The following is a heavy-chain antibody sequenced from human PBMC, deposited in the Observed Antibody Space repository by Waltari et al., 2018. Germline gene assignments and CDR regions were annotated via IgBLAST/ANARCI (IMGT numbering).Heavy chain of an antibody. CDR1: GFTFSSYS. Sequence: EVQLVESGGGLVKPGGSLRLSCAASGFTFSSYSMNWVRQPPGKGLEWVSSISSSSSDIYYADSVKGRFTISRDNAKNSLYLQMNSLRAEDTAVYYCARVCSSTSCYRDAFDIWGQGTMVTVSS. CDR3: ARVCSSTSCYRDAFDI. J-gene: IGHJ3*02. CDR2: ISSSSSDI. V-gene: IGHV3-21*01. D-gene: IGHD2-2*01.